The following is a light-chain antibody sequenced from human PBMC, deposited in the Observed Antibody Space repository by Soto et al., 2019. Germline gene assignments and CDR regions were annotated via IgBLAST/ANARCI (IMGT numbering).Light chain of an antibody. CDR2: GNS. Sequence: QSVLTQPPSVSGAPGQRVTISCTGSNSNIGAGYDVHWYQQLPGTAPKLLIYGNSNRPSGVPDRFSGSKSGTSASLTITGLQAEDEADSYCQSYGDSLSAYVLGNGTKVTV. CDR3: QSYGDSLSAYV. CDR1: NSNIGAGYD. V-gene: IGLV1-40*01. J-gene: IGLJ1*01.